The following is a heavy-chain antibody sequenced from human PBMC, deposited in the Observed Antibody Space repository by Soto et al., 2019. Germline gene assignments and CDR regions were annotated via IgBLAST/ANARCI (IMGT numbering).Heavy chain of an antibody. D-gene: IGHD1-20*01. V-gene: IGHV3-23*01. CDR2: IIRSGGRT. Sequence: PGGSLRLSCAASGFTFSSYAMSWVRQAPGKGLEWVSAIIRSGGRTYYADSVKGRFTISRDNSKNTLYLQMNSLRAEDAAVYYCSKESVSHFQCQGIDVWGQGTTVNVSS. CDR1: GFTFSSYA. J-gene: IGHJ6*01. CDR3: SKESVSHFQCQGIDV.